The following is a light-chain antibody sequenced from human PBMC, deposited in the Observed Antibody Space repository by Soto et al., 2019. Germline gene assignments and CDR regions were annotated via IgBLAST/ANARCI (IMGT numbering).Light chain of an antibody. CDR1: QSVTTY. CDR3: HQSYGNPPT. J-gene: IGKJ5*01. Sequence: DIQMTQSPSSLSASVGDRVTITCRASQSVTTYLNWYQHKPGKAPQLLIYGASRLQSGVPSRFSASGSATDFALTITSLQPEDFATYYCHQSYGNPPTFGQGTRLEIK. CDR2: GAS. V-gene: IGKV1-39*01.